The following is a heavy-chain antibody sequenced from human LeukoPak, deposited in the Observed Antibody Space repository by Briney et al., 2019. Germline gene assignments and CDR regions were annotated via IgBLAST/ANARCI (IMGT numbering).Heavy chain of an antibody. D-gene: IGHD2-21*02. Sequence: KSSETLSLTCTVSGDSISSSNYFWGWIRQPPGKGLEWIGEISYSGNTYYNPSLKSRVTISMDTSKNQFSLNLNSVTASDTTVYYCARRSPLVAVTTAHYYDYWGPGTQVTVSS. J-gene: IGHJ4*02. CDR2: ISYSGNT. CDR1: GDSISSSNYF. V-gene: IGHV4-39*01. CDR3: ARRSPLVAVTTAHYYDY.